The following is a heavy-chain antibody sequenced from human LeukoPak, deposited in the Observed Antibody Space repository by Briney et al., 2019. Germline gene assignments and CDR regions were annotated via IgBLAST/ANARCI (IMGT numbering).Heavy chain of an antibody. D-gene: IGHD3-3*01. J-gene: IGHJ4*02. V-gene: IGHV3-23*01. CDR3: AKDRATIFGVVIIQGDYFDY. Sequence: PGGSLRLSCAASGFTFNKYWMTWVRQAPGKGLQWVSAISYSGSSTYYADSVKGRFTISRDNSKNTLYLQMNSLRADDTAVYYCAKDRATIFGVVIIQGDYFDYWGQGTLVTVSS. CDR1: GFTFNKYW. CDR2: ISYSGSST.